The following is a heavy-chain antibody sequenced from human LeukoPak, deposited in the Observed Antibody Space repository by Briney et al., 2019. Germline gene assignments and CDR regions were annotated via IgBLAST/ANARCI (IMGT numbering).Heavy chain of an antibody. CDR1: GGSISSTMYY. D-gene: IGHD1-26*01. CDR2: IFYSGST. V-gene: IGHV4-39*01. Sequence: SETLSLTCTVSGGSISSTMYYWGWIRQPPGKGLDYSGSIFYSGSTHYNPSLKSRVTISVDTSKNQFSLKLSSVTAADTAVYYCARLTPYSGSPLGDYWGQGTLVTVSS. J-gene: IGHJ4*02. CDR3: ARLTPYSGSPLGDY.